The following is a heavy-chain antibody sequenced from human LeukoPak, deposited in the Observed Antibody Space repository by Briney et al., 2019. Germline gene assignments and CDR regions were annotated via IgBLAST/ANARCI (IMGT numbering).Heavy chain of an antibody. CDR2: ISAYNGNT. D-gene: IGHD3-22*01. CDR3: ARNGWRSYDSSRYSPYYFDS. Sequence: GASVKVSCKASGYTFTSYGSSWVRQAPGQGVEGMGWISAYNGNTNYAQKLQGRVTMTTDTSTSTAYMELRSLRSDDTAVYYCARNGWRSYDSSRYSPYYFDSWGQGTLVTVSS. V-gene: IGHV1-18*01. CDR1: GYTFTSYG. J-gene: IGHJ4*02.